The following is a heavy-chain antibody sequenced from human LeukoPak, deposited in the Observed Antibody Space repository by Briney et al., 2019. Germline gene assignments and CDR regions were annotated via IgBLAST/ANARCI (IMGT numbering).Heavy chain of an antibody. D-gene: IGHD3-10*01. CDR2: IYHSGST. J-gene: IGHJ5*02. V-gene: IGHV4-4*02. Sequence: SETLSLTCAVSGGSISSSNWWSWVRQPPGKGLEWIGEIYHSGSTNYNPSLKSRVTISVDKSKNQFSLKLSSVTAADTAVYYCARPDYGSGSFNWFDPWGQGTLVTVSS. CDR1: GGSISSSNW. CDR3: ARPDYGSGSFNWFDP.